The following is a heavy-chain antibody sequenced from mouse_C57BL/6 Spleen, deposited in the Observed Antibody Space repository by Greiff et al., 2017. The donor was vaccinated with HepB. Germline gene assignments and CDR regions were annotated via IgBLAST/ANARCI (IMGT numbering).Heavy chain of an antibody. J-gene: IGHJ4*01. CDR2: ISSGGSYT. V-gene: IGHV5-6*01. Sequence: EVQLQESGGDLVKPGGSLKLSCAASGFTFSSYGMSWVRQTPDKRLEWVATISSGGSYTYYPDSVKGRFTISRDNAKNTLYLQMSSLKSEDTAMYYCASLRGYAMDYWGQGTSVTVSS. CDR1: GFTFSSYG. CDR3: ASLRGYAMDY. D-gene: IGHD1-1*01.